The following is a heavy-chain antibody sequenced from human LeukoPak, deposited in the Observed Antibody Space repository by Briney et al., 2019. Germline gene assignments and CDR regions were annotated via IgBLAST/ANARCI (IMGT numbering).Heavy chain of an antibody. CDR3: ARDLEGGYDFWSGYYISAWFDP. CDR1: GYTFTSYY. V-gene: IGHV1-46*01. D-gene: IGHD3-3*01. J-gene: IGHJ5*02. Sequence: ASVMVSCKASGYTFTSYYMHWVRQAPGQGLEWMGIINPSGGSTSYAQKFQGRVTMTRDTSTSTVYMELSSLRSEDTAVYYCARDLEGGYDFWSGYYISAWFDPWGQGTLVTVSS. CDR2: INPSGGST.